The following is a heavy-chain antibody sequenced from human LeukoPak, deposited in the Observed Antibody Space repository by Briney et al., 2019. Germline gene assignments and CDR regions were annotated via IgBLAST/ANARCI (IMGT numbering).Heavy chain of an antibody. D-gene: IGHD2-2*01. V-gene: IGHV1-18*01. CDR1: GYTFTSYG. CDR3: ARDPGAHCSSTSCWAFDI. J-gene: IGHJ3*02. Sequence: ASVKVSCKASGYTFTSYGINWVRQAPGQGLEWMGWISAYNGNTNYAQKLQGRVTMTTDTSTSTAYMELRSLRSDDTAVYYCARDPGAHCSSTSCWAFDIWGQGTMVTVSS. CDR2: ISAYNGNT.